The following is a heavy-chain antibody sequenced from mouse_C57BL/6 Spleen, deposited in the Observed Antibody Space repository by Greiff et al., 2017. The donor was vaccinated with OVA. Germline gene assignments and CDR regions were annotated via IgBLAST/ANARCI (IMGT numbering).Heavy chain of an antibody. CDR3: TRLGGGFFDY. CDR1: GYTFTGYW. D-gene: IGHD4-1*01. Sequence: QVQLQQSGAELMKPGASVKLSCKATGYTFTGYWIEWVKQRPGHGLEWIGEILTGSGSTNYYEKFKGKATFTADSYSTTAYMQHSSLKTDDSAIYYCTRLGGGFFDYGGKGTTLTVAT. V-gene: IGHV1-9*01. CDR2: ILTGSGST. J-gene: IGHJ2*01.